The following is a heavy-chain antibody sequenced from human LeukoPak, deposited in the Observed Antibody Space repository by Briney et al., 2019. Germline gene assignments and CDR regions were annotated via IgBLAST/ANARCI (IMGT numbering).Heavy chain of an antibody. V-gene: IGHV3-30*03. CDR1: GFPFISYA. D-gene: IGHD3-10*01. CDR2: ISYDGSNK. J-gene: IGHJ3*02. Sequence: GGSLRLSCAASGFPFISYAIHWVRQAPGKGLEWVAAISYDGSNKFYADSVKGRFTISRDNPKNRLFLQMNSLRADDTAVYCCARGRSSMVRGVQGAFDIWGQGTMVTVSS. CDR3: ARGRSSMVRGVQGAFDI.